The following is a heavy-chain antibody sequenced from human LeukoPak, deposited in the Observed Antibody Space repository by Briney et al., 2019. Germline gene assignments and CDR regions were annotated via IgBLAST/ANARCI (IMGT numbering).Heavy chain of an antibody. Sequence: SSETLSLTCTVSGGSISSYYWSWIRQPPGKGLEWFGYIYDSGTTNYNPSLKSRVNISVDTSKNQFSLKLSSVTAADTAVYYCATQILLCHYYWGQGTLVTVSS. V-gene: IGHV4-59*08. J-gene: IGHJ4*02. CDR1: GGSISSYY. CDR2: IYDSGTT. D-gene: IGHD2/OR15-2a*01. CDR3: ATQILLCHYY.